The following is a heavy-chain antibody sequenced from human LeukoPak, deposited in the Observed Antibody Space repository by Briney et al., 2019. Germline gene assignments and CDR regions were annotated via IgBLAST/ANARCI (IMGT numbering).Heavy chain of an antibody. CDR2: ISGSGDAT. D-gene: IGHD1-26*01. V-gene: IGHV3-23*01. CDR3: AKGGKWDVTPFDY. CDR1: GFTFTSYG. Sequence: GGSLRLSCVASGFTFTSYGMSWVRQAPGKRLEWVSGISGSGDATYYADSVKGRFTISRDNSKNTLYLQMNSLRAEETAVYYCAKGGKWDVTPFDYWGQGTLVTVSS. J-gene: IGHJ4*02.